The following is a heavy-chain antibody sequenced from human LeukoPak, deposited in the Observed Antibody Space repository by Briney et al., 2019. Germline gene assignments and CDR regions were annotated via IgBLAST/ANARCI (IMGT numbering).Heavy chain of an antibody. CDR1: GYTFTSYD. CDR3: ARGMFRDYYDSSGYYWFFDY. CDR2: MNPNSGNT. V-gene: IGHV1-8*03. Sequence: ASVKVSCEASGYTFTSYDINWVRQATGQGLEWMGWMNPNSGNTGYAQKFQGRVTITRNTSISTAYMELSSLRSEDMAVYYCARGMFRDYYDSSGYYWFFDYWGQGTLVTVSS. J-gene: IGHJ4*02. D-gene: IGHD3-22*01.